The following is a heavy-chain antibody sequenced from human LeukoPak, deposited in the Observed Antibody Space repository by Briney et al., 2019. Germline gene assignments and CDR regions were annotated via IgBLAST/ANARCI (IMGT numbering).Heavy chain of an antibody. CDR2: IYYSGST. CDR1: GGSISSGDYY. V-gene: IGHV4-30-4*01. Sequence: PSETLSLTRTVSGGSISSGDYYWSWIRQPPGKGLEWIGYIYYSGSTYYNPSLKSRVTISVDTSKNQFSLKLSSVTAADTAVYYCARGNTMVRGSLLPFDYWGQGTLVTVSS. D-gene: IGHD3-10*01. J-gene: IGHJ4*02. CDR3: ARGNTMVRGSLLPFDY.